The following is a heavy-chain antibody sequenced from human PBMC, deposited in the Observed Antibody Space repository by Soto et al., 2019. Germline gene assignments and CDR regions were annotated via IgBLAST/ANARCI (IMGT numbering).Heavy chain of an antibody. Sequence: SETLSLTCTVSGGSISSYYWSWIRQPAGKGLEWIGRIYTSGSTNYNPSLKSRVTMSVDTSKNQFSLKLSSVTAADTAVYYCARDQANCSGGSCYSPYYFDYWGQGTLVTVSS. J-gene: IGHJ4*02. V-gene: IGHV4-4*07. CDR3: ARDQANCSGGSCYSPYYFDY. D-gene: IGHD2-15*01. CDR2: IYTSGST. CDR1: GGSISSYY.